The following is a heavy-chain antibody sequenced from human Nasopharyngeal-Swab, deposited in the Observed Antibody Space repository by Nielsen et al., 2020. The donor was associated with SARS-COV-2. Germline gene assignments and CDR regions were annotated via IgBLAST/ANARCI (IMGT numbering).Heavy chain of an antibody. J-gene: IGHJ5*02. V-gene: IGHV1-18*01. Sequence: WVRQAPGQRLEWMGWISAYNGNTNYAQKLQGRVTMTTDTSTSTAYMELRSLRSDDTAVYYCARSQYCSGGSCYSGNWFDPWGQGTLVTVSS. CDR3: ARSQYCSGGSCYSGNWFDP. CDR2: ISAYNGNT. D-gene: IGHD2-15*01.